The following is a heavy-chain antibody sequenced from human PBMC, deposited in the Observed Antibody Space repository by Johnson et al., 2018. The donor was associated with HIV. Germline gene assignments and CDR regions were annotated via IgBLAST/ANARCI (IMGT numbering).Heavy chain of an antibody. CDR3: AKAEYCDI. J-gene: IGHJ3*02. Sequence: VQLVESGGGLVQPGGSLRVSCAAPGFSVSSYYMTWVRQAPGKGLDWVSAISGSGGSTYYADSVKGRFTISRDNSKNTLYLQMNSLRTEDTAVYYCAKAEYCDIWGQGTMVTVSS. V-gene: IGHV3-23*04. CDR1: GFSVSSYY. CDR2: ISGSGGST. D-gene: IGHD6-6*01.